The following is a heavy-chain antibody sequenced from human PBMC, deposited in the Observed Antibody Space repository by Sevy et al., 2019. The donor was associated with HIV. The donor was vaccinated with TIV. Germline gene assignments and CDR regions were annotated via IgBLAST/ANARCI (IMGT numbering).Heavy chain of an antibody. Sequence: ASVKVSCKVSGYTFSTYRITWVRQAPGQGLEWMGWISPHNGDTNYAQKVQGRVTMITDTSTSTAYMGLRSLRSDDTAVYYCARAYCSGGRCYSLAYWGQGTLVTVSS. J-gene: IGHJ4*02. CDR3: ARAYCSGGRCYSLAY. V-gene: IGHV1-18*01. CDR2: ISPHNGDT. CDR1: GYTFSTYR. D-gene: IGHD2-15*01.